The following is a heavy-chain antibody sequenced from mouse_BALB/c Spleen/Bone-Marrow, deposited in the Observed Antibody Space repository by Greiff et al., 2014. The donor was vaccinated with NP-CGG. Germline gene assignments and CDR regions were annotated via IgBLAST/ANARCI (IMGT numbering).Heavy chain of an antibody. J-gene: IGHJ4*01. CDR1: GFTFSDYY. CDR3: ARSGERYGAMDY. V-gene: IGHV5-4*02. Sequence: DVMLVESGGGLVKPGGSLKLSSAASGFTFSDYYMYWVRQTPEKRLEWVATISDGGGYTYYPDSVWGRFTISRDNAKNNLYLQMSSLKSEDTAMYYCARSGERYGAMDYWGQGTSVTVFS. D-gene: IGHD2-10*02. CDR2: ISDGGGYT.